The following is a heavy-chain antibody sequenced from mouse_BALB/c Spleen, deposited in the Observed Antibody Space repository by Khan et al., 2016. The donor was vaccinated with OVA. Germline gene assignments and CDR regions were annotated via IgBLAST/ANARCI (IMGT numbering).Heavy chain of an antibody. CDR2: ISYSGST. D-gene: IGHD2-4*01. Sequence: EVELVESGPGLVKPSQSLSLTCTVTGYSITSNYAWNWIRQFPGNKLEWMGYISYSGSTSYNPSLKSRISITRDPSKNPFFLQLNSVTTEDTATYYWSRKNYDGYAVDDWGQGTSVTVSS. V-gene: IGHV3-2*02. J-gene: IGHJ4*01. CDR1: GYSITSNYA. CDR3: SRKNYDGYAVDD.